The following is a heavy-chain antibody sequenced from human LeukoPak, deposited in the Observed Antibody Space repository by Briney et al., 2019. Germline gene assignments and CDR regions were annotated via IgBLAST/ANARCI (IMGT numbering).Heavy chain of an antibody. D-gene: IGHD3-22*01. V-gene: IGHV4-39*01. CDR1: GGSISSSSYY. CDR2: IYSSGSA. Sequence: PSETLSLTCTVSGGSISSSSYYWGWIRQPPGKGLEWIGSIYSSGSAYYNPSLKSRVTISVDTSKNQFSLKLSSVTAADTAVFYCARGGGYYDSGGYIIRTTFDYWGQGTLVTVSS. J-gene: IGHJ4*02. CDR3: ARGGGYYDSGGYIIRTTFDY.